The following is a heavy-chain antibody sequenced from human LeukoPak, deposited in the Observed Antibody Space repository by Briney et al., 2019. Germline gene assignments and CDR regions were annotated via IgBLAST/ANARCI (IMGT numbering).Heavy chain of an antibody. Sequence: SETLSLTCTVSGGSISSYMWTWIRQPAGKGLEWIGRIFGSGRTNYNPSLRSRVTMSVDTSKNQFSLNLSSVTAADTAVYYCARGNCGGDCSLSRYFDLRGRGTLVTVSS. J-gene: IGHJ2*01. CDR3: ARGNCGGDCSLSRYFDL. V-gene: IGHV4-4*07. CDR1: GGSISSYM. CDR2: IFGSGRT. D-gene: IGHD2-21*02.